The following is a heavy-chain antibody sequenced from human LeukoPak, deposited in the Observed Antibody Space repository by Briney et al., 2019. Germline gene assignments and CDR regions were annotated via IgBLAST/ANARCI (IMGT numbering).Heavy chain of an antibody. D-gene: IGHD2-2*01. CDR1: GFTFSDYY. CDR2: ISSSGSTI. V-gene: IGHV3-11*01. CDR3: AKGAQSSSRWNAFDI. J-gene: IGHJ3*02. Sequence: PGGSLRLSCAASGFTFSDYYMSWIRQAPGKGLEWVSYISSSGSTIYYADSVKGRFTISRDNAKNSLYLQMNSLRAEDTAVYYCAKGAQSSSRWNAFDIWGQGTMVTVSS.